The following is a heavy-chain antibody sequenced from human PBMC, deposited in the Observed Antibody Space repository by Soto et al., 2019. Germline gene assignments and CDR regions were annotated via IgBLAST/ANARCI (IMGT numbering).Heavy chain of an antibody. V-gene: IGHV1-69*13. D-gene: IGHD2-15*01. CDR2: IIPIFGTA. CDR1: GGTFSSYA. Sequence: SVKVSCKASGGTFSSYAISWVRQAPGQGLEWMGGIIPIFGTANYAQKFQGRVTITADESTSAAYMELSSLRSEDTAVYYCARALIDCSGGSCYSVPFDPWGQETLVTVSS. J-gene: IGHJ5*02. CDR3: ARALIDCSGGSCYSVPFDP.